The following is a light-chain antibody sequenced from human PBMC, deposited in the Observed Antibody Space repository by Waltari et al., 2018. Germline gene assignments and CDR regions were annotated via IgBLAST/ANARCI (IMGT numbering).Light chain of an antibody. CDR1: QGIRNF. J-gene: IGKJ1*01. Sequence: IQLTQSPSSLSASVGDRVTITCRASQGIRNFLAWKEQKPVKSPKLLFYAGSTLQSGVPSRFSGSGSGTDFTLTISSLQPEDFATYYCQQLNSYQWTFGQGTKVEIK. V-gene: IGKV1-9*01. CDR2: AGS. CDR3: QQLNSYQWT.